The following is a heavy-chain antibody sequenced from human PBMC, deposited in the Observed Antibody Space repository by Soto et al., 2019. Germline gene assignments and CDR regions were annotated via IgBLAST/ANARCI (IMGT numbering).Heavy chain of an antibody. V-gene: IGHV4-4*02. CDR2: IYYTGAT. Sequence: QVELQESGSRLVKSSGTLSLTCEVSSGSISTGNWWSWVRQPPGKGLEWIGEIYYTGATNYNPSLKSRVTMTIDKSKDQFSLILTSATAADTAVYYCARVFSSGSGWMYYFDFWGQGILVSVSS. D-gene: IGHD6-25*01. CDR1: SGSISTGNW. CDR3: ARVFSSGSGWMYYFDF. J-gene: IGHJ4*02.